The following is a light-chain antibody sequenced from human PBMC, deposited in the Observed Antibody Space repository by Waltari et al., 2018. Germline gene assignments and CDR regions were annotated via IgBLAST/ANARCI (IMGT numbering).Light chain of an antibody. J-gene: IGLJ2*01. Sequence: QSVLTQPPSVSGAPGQRVTISCTGSSSNIGSPYNVHWYQQVPGRAPKLLIYDDSHRPSGFPYRFSGSKAGTSASLAITGLQAEDEAEYFCQSYDSGLNGLFFGGGTKVTVL. V-gene: IGLV1-40*01. CDR2: DDS. CDR1: SSNIGSPYN. CDR3: QSYDSGLNGLF.